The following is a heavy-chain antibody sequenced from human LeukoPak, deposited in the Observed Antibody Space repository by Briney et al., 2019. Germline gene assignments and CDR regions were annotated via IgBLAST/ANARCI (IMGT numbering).Heavy chain of an antibody. Sequence: GASVKVSCKASGYTFTGYYMHWVRQAPGQGLEWMGWINPNSGGTNYAQKFQGRVTTTRDTSISTAYMELSRLRSDDTAVYYCARAGDPDGYNSGDFDYWGQGTLVTVSS. CDR2: INPNSGGT. CDR1: GYTFTGYY. D-gene: IGHD5-24*01. CDR3: ARAGDPDGYNSGDFDY. J-gene: IGHJ4*02. V-gene: IGHV1-2*02.